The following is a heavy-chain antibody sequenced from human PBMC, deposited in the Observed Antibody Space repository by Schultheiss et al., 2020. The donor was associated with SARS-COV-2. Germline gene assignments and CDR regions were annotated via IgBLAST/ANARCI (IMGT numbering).Heavy chain of an antibody. V-gene: IGHV3-48*01. Sequence: GGSLRLSCAASGFTFSSYGMHWVRQAPGKGLEWVSYISSSGSTIYCADSVKGRFTISRDNSKNTLYLQMNSLRAEDTAVYYCARVQATAFDIWGQGTMVTVSS. J-gene: IGHJ3*02. D-gene: IGHD5-12*01. CDR3: ARVQATAFDI. CDR2: ISSSGSTI. CDR1: GFTFSSYG.